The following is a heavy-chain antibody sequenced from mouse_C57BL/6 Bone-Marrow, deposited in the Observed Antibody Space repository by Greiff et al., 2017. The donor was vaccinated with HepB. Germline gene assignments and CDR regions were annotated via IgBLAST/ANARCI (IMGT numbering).Heavy chain of an antibody. CDR3: ASWPDY. CDR2: IDPSDSYT. V-gene: IGHV1-69*01. J-gene: IGHJ2*01. CDR1: GYTFTSSG. Sequence: VQLQQPGAELVMPGASVKLSCKASGYTFTSSGMNWVKQRPGQGLEWIGEIDPSDSYTNYNQKFKGKSTLTVDKSSSTAYMQLSSLTSEDSAVYYCASWPDYWGQGTTLTVSS.